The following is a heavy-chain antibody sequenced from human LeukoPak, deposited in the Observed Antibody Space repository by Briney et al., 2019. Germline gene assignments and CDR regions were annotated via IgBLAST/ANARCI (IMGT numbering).Heavy chain of an antibody. V-gene: IGHV3-21*01. D-gene: IGHD3-16*01. J-gene: IGHJ4*02. Sequence: GGSLRLSCAASGFTFSSYSMNWVRQAPGQGLEWVSSISSSSSYIYYADSVKGRFTISRDNAKNSLYLQMNSLRAEDTAVYYCARDRGTWGSYYFDYWGQGTLVTVSS. CDR3: ARDRGTWGSYYFDY. CDR1: GFTFSSYS. CDR2: ISSSSSYI.